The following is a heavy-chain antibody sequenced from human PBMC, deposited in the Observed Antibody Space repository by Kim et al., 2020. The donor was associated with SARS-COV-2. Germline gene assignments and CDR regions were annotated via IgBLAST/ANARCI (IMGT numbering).Heavy chain of an antibody. D-gene: IGHD2-2*01. J-gene: IGHJ4*02. V-gene: IGHV3-49*03. CDR2: IRSKAYGGTT. Sequence: GGSLRLSCTASGFTFGDYAMSWFRQAPGKGLEWVGFIRSKAYGGTTEYAASVKGRFTISRDDSKSIAYLQMNSLKTEDTAVYYCTREGVVVVPAAQFDYWGQGTLVTVSS. CDR1: GFTFGDYA. CDR3: TREGVVVVPAAQFDY.